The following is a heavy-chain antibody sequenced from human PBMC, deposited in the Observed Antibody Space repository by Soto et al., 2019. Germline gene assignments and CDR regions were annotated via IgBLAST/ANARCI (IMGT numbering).Heavy chain of an antibody. CDR3: ARDSGDYQGFDY. D-gene: IGHD4-17*01. CDR1: GGSISSYY. Sequence: QVQLQESGPGLVKPSETLSLTCTVSGGSISSYYWSWIRQPAGKGLEWIGRIYTSGSTNYNPSLKSRLTVSLDTSKNQFSLRVSSVTAADTAVYYCARDSGDYQGFDYCGQGTLVTVSS. CDR2: IYTSGST. J-gene: IGHJ4*02. V-gene: IGHV4-4*07.